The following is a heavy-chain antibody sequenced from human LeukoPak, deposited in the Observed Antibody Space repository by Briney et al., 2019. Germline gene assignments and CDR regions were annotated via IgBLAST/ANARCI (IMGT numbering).Heavy chain of an antibody. CDR2: IYYSGST. Sequence: PSETLSLTCTVSGGSISSYYWNWIRQPPGKGLEWIGYIYYSGSTNYNPSLKSRVTISVDTSKNQFSLRLSSVTAADTAVYYCARDLTDYYELDYWGQGTLVTVSS. V-gene: IGHV4-59*01. D-gene: IGHD3-22*01. J-gene: IGHJ4*02. CDR1: GGSISSYY. CDR3: ARDLTDYYELDY.